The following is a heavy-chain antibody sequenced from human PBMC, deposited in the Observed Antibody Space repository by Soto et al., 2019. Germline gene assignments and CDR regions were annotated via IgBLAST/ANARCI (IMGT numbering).Heavy chain of an antibody. V-gene: IGHV5-51*01. Sequence: EVQLVQSGAEVKEPGESLMISCKGSGYSFTSYWIAWVRQMPGKGLEWMGIIYPGDSDTRYRPSFQGQVTISADKSISTAYLQWSSLKASDTAMYDCARQWDSSGYYYYYWGQGTLVTVSS. CDR2: IYPGDSDT. CDR1: GYSFTSYW. D-gene: IGHD3-22*01. CDR3: ARQWDSSGYYYYY. J-gene: IGHJ4*02.